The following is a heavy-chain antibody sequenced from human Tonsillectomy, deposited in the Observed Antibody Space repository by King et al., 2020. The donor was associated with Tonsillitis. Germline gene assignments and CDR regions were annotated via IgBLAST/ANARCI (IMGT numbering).Heavy chain of an antibody. CDR2: SSGIGGRS. V-gene: IGHV3-23*04. J-gene: IGHJ3*02. Sequence: VQLVESGGGLVQRGGSRRLSCAASGFPFNHDAMVWVRQPLGKGLEWFSGSSGIGGRSVYAYSVKGRFTISRDNSKNTQDLQMNSLRVEDTAVYYCAKELGDEVGDGFDIWGQGTMVTVSS. D-gene: IGHD1-26*01. CDR3: AKELGDEVGDGFDI. CDR1: GFPFNHDA.